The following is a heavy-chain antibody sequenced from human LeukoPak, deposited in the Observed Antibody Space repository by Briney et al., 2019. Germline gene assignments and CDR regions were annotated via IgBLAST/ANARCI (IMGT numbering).Heavy chain of an antibody. CDR1: GGSISSHY. CDR2: IYYSGST. D-gene: IGHD3-22*01. J-gene: IGHJ4*02. CDR3: AGYHYYDSRGPFDY. Sequence: SETLSLTCTVSGGSISSHYWSWIRQPPGKGLEWIGYIYYSGSTNYNPSLKSRVTISVDTSKNQFSLKLSSVTAANTAVYYCAGYHYYDSRGPFDYWGQGTLVTVSS. V-gene: IGHV4-59*08.